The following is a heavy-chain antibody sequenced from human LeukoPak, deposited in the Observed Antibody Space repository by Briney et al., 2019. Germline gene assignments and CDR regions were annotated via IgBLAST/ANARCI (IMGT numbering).Heavy chain of an antibody. D-gene: IGHD3-16*02. CDR1: GFTFSDYY. J-gene: IGHJ3*02. V-gene: IGHV3-11*04. CDR3: ARGLVTYVWGSYRYLDAFDI. Sequence: GGSLRLSCAASGFTFSDYYMSWIRQAPGKGLEWVSYISSSSSTIYYADSVKGRFTISRDNAKNSLYLQMNSLRAEDTAVYYCARGLVTYVWGSYRYLDAFDIWGQGTMVTVSS. CDR2: ISSSSSTI.